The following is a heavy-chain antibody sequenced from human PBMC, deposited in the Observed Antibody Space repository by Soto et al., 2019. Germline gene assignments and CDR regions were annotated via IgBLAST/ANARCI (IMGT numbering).Heavy chain of an antibody. D-gene: IGHD3-16*02. Sequence: SETLSLTCAVYGGSFSGYYWSWIRQPPGKGLEWIGEINHSGSTNYNPSLKSRVTISVDTSKNQFSLKLSSVTAADTAVYYCARAGVIWGSYRLRHFDYWGQGTLVTVSS. J-gene: IGHJ4*02. V-gene: IGHV4-34*01. CDR2: INHSGST. CDR1: GGSFSGYY. CDR3: ARAGVIWGSYRLRHFDY.